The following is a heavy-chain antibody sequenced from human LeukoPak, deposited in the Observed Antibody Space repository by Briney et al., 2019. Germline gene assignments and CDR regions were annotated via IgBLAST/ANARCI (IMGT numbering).Heavy chain of an antibody. CDR2: IWYDGSKN. V-gene: IGHV3-33*01. J-gene: IGHJ4*02. CDR1: GFTFRNYG. Sequence: PGRSLRLSCAASGFTFRNYGMHWVRQAPGKGLEWVAIIWYDGSKNYYADSVKGRFTISRDNFNNTLYLQMNSLRAEDTAVYYCARDYDSSTSHTLDYWGQGTLVTVSS. D-gene: IGHD2-2*01. CDR3: ARDYDSSTSHTLDY.